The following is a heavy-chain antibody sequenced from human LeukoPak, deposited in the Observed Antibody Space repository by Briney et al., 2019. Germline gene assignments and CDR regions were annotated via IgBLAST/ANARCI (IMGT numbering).Heavy chain of an antibody. J-gene: IGHJ4*02. D-gene: IGHD3-10*01. V-gene: IGHV3-7*03. CDR2: IKQDGSEK. CDR3: AREALRNYGSGSHIFDY. Sequence: GGSLRLSCAASGFNYSSYWMSWVRQAPGKGLEWVANIKQDGSEKYYVDSVKGRFTISRDNAKNSLYLQMNSLRSEDTAVYYCAREALRNYGSGSHIFDYWGQGTLVTVSS. CDR1: GFNYSSYW.